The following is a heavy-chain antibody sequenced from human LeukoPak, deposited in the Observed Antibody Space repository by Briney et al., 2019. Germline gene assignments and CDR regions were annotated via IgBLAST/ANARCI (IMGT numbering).Heavy chain of an antibody. CDR3: AKDPSVEAAAVGYYYYYGMDV. Sequence: PGGSLRLSSAASGFTFSSYAMHWVRQAPGKGLEWVAVISYDGSNKYYADSVKGRFTISRDNSKNTLYLQMNSLRAEDTAVYYCAKDPSVEAAAVGYYYYYGMDVWGQGTTVTVSS. CDR2: ISYDGSNK. CDR1: GFTFSSYA. D-gene: IGHD6-13*01. J-gene: IGHJ6*02. V-gene: IGHV3-30*04.